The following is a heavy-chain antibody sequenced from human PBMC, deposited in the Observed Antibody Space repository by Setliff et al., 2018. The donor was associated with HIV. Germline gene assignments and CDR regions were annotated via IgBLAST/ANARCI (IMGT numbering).Heavy chain of an antibody. CDR3: ARGDSSGYYFNSYYSDY. CDR2: IIPMFGTA. V-gene: IGHV1-69*13. J-gene: IGHJ4*02. CDR1: GGTFSTYT. D-gene: IGHD3-22*01. Sequence: SVKVSCKASGGTFSTYTISWVRQAPGQGLEWMGGIIPMFGTANYAQKFQGRVTITADESTSTAYMELSSLRSEDTAVYYCARGDSSGYYFNSYYSDYWGQGTLVTVSS.